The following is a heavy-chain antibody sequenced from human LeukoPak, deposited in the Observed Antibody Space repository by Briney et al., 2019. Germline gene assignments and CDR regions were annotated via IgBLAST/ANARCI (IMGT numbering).Heavy chain of an antibody. CDR2: ISGSSNTI. Sequence: GGSLRLSCATSGLTFSSYSMNWVRQAPGKGLEWVSYISGSSNTIYYADSVKGRFTISRDNAKNSLYLQMNSLRDEDTAIYYCASGGSVFGVVILYYFGNWGQGTLVTVSS. CDR3: ASGGSVFGVVILYYFGN. J-gene: IGHJ4*02. D-gene: IGHD3-3*01. CDR1: GLTFSSYS. V-gene: IGHV3-48*02.